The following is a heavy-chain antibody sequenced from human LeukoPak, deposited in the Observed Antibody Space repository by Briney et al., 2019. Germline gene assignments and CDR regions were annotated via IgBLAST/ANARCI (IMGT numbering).Heavy chain of an antibody. CDR2: INHSGST. CDR1: GGSFSGYY. V-gene: IGHV4-34*01. CDR3: ARATSSGYFGY. J-gene: IGHJ4*02. Sequence: SETLSLTCAVYGGSFSGYYWGWIRQPPGKGLEWIGEINHSGSTNYDPSLKSRVTISVDTSKNQFSLKLSSVTAADTAVYYCARATSSGYFGYWGQGTLVTVSS. D-gene: IGHD3-22*01.